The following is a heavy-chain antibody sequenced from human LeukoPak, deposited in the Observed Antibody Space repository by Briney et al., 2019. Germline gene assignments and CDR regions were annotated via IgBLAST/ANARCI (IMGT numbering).Heavy chain of an antibody. Sequence: PSETLSLTCTVSGGSISSSSYYWGWIRQPPGKGLEWIGSIYYSGSTYYNPSLKSRVTISADTSKNQFSLKLSSVTAADTAVYYCARHRTDYYDSGSYYNPIDFWGQGTMVTVSS. V-gene: IGHV4-39*01. CDR1: GGSISSSSYY. CDR3: ARHRTDYYDSGSYYNPIDF. CDR2: IYYSGST. J-gene: IGHJ3*01. D-gene: IGHD3-10*01.